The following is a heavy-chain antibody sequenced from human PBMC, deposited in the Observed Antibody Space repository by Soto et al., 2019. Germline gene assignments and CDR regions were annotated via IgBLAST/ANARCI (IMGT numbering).Heavy chain of an antibody. D-gene: IGHD1-26*01. CDR3: ARLRWAADY. J-gene: IGHJ4*02. CDR2: IKQDGSEK. CDR1: GSTFSSYW. V-gene: IGHV3-7*03. Sequence: GGSLRLSCAASGSTFSSYWMSWVRQAPGKGLEWVANIKQDGSEKYYVDSVKGRFTISRDNAKNSLYLQMNSLRAEDTAVYYCARLRWAADYRGQGTLVTVSS.